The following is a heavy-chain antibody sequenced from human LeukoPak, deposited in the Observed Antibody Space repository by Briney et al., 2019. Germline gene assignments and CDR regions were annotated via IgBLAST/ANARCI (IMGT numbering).Heavy chain of an antibody. D-gene: IGHD6-13*01. CDR1: GFNFSSYG. J-gene: IGHJ4*02. Sequence: GGSLRLSCAASGFNFSSYGMHWVRQAPGKGLEWLAVISSDASNKYCADSVKGRFTISRDNSKNTLYLQMNSLRPEDTAVYYCAKSGIAAAGQRGYFDYWGQGTLVTVSS. CDR2: ISSDASNK. CDR3: AKSGIAAAGQRGYFDY. V-gene: IGHV3-30*18.